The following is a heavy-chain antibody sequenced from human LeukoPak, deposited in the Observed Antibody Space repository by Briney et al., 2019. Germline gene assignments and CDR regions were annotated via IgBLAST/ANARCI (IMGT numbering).Heavy chain of an antibody. CDR1: GDSISSTNYY. V-gene: IGHV4-39*01. D-gene: IGHD3-9*01. Sequence: PSETLSLTCSVSGDSISSTNYYWGWIRLPPGKGLEWIGTIYYSGTTHYNPSLKSRVTISVDTSKNQFSLRLSSVTAPDTAVYYCARGTAYFDIDYWGQGTLVTVSS. CDR2: IYYSGTT. CDR3: ARGTAYFDIDY. J-gene: IGHJ4*02.